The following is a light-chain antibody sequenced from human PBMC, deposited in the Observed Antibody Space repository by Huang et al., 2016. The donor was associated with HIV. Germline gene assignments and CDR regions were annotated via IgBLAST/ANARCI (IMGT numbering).Light chain of an antibody. CDR2: LGS. CDR1: QSLLHSNGYNY. Sequence: DIVMTRSPLSLPVTPGEPASISCRSSQSLLHSNGYNYLDWYLQKPGQSPQLLIYLGSNRASGVTDRFSGSGSGTDFTLKISRVEAEDVGVYYCMQALQTPWTFGQGTKVEIK. J-gene: IGKJ1*01. V-gene: IGKV2-28*01. CDR3: MQALQTPWT.